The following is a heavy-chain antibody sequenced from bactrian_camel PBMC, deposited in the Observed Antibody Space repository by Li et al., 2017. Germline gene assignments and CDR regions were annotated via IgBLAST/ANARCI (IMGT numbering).Heavy chain of an antibody. J-gene: IGHJ4*01. CDR2: FRSDGST. CDR3: AKDPGLPAYYGADYC. Sequence: HVQLVESGGGSVQAGGSLRLSCIASGFTFDEAEVGWYRQAAGSECELVSFFRSDGSTYYTDSVEGRFTISQDNAKNTVYLQMDSLKPEDTAVYYCAKDPGLPAYYGADYCWDQGTQVTVS. D-gene: IGHD2*01. V-gene: IGHV3S63*01. CDR1: GFTFDEAE.